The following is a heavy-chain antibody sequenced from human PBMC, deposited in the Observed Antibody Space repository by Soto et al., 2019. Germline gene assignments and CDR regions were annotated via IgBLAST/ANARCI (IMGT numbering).Heavy chain of an antibody. Sequence: ASVKVSCKASGATFNFYAISWVRQAPGQGLEWMGGVIPLSGTATYAQKFQGRLTITADESSSTAYMDLSSLTSEDTAVYYCARHPGQWLYYFDYWGQGTLVTV. CDR2: VIPLSGTA. D-gene: IGHD6-19*01. CDR3: ARHPGQWLYYFDY. CDR1: GATFNFYA. V-gene: IGHV1-69*13. J-gene: IGHJ4*01.